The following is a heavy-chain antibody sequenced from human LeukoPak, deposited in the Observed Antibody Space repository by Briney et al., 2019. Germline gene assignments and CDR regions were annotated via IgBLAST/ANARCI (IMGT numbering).Heavy chain of an antibody. J-gene: IGHJ6*02. CDR3: ARAYCGGDCCSPGYYYYGMDV. CDR2: IYYSGST. V-gene: IGHV4-61*01. Sequence: SETLSLTCTVSGGSVSSGSYYWSWIRQPPGKGLEWIGYIYYSGSTNYNPSLKSRVTISVDTSKNQFSLKLSSVTAADTAVYYCARAYCGGDCCSPGYYYYGMDVWGQGTAVIVSS. D-gene: IGHD2-21*02. CDR1: GGSVSSGSYY.